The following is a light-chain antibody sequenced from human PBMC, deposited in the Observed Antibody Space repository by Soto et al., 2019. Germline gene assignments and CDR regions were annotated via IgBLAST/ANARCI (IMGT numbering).Light chain of an antibody. Sequence: EIVMTQSPATLSVSPGDRATLSCRASQSISANLAWYQQKPGQAPRLLIYGASSRATGIPDRFSGSGSGTDFTLTISRLEPEDFAVYYCQHYGASPWTFGQGTKVDIK. J-gene: IGKJ1*01. CDR1: QSISAN. CDR2: GAS. V-gene: IGKV3-20*01. CDR3: QHYGASPWT.